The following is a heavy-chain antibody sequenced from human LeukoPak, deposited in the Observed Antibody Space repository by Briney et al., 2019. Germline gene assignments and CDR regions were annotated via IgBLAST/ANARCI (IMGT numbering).Heavy chain of an antibody. CDR3: ARKSSGGWFDP. CDR2: INHSGST. CDR1: GGSFSGYY. J-gene: IGHJ5*02. D-gene: IGHD6-19*01. V-gene: IGHV4-34*01. Sequence: SETLSLTCAVYGGSFSGYYWSWIRQPPGKGLEWIGEINHSGSTNYNPSLKSRVTISVDTSKNQFSLKLSSVTAADTAVYYCARKSSGGWFDPWGQGTLVTVSP.